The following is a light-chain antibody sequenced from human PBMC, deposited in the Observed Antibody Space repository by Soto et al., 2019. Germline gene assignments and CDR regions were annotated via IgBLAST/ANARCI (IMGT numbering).Light chain of an antibody. CDR1: QSVSSN. CDR3: QQRSNWPWT. J-gene: IGKJ1*01. V-gene: IGKV3-15*01. Sequence: EIVMTQSPATLSVSPGERATLSCRASQSVSSNLAWYQRKPGQAPRLLIYGASTRATGIPARFSGSGSGTDFTLTISSLEPEDFAVYYCQQRSNWPWTFGQGSKADVK. CDR2: GAS.